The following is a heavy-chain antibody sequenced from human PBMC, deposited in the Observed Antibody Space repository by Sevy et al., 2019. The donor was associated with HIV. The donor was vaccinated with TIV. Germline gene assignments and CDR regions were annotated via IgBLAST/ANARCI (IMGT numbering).Heavy chain of an antibody. CDR3: AREETPEDERSNFDY. Sequence: ASVKVSCKASGYTFTSYYMHWVRQAPGQGLEWMGIINPSGGSTSYAQKFQGRVTMTRDTSTSTVYMELSSLRSEDTAVYYCAREETPEDERSNFDYWGQGTLVTVSS. D-gene: IGHD6-6*01. V-gene: IGHV1-46*01. CDR1: GYTFTSYY. J-gene: IGHJ4*02. CDR2: INPSGGST.